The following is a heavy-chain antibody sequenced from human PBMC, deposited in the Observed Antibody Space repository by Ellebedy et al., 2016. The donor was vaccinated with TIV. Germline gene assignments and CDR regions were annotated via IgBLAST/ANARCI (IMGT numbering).Heavy chain of an antibody. Sequence: SETLPLTXTVSGDSISSGSHYWSWIRQAPGKGLEWIGYIYYSGVTYSRPSVRSRIVLSVDTSRNQISLRLRSVTAADTAKYYCARTRTVTTGGFFDYWGPGTLVTVSS. CDR2: IYYSGVT. J-gene: IGHJ4*02. V-gene: IGHV4-30-4*01. CDR1: GDSISSGSHY. CDR3: ARTRTVTTGGFFDY. D-gene: IGHD4-17*01.